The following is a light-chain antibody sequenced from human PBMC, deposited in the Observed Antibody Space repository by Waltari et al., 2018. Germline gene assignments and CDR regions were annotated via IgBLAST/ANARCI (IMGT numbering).Light chain of an antibody. CDR3: QTGGHGTWV. V-gene: IGLV4-69*01. Sequence: QLVLTQSPSASASLGASVKLTCTLSSGHSTNVIAWLQKRPEKGPRFVMKVNSDGSHSKGDGIPARFSGSSSGAERYLTISSLQSEDEADYYCQTGGHGTWVFGGGTKLTVL. J-gene: IGLJ3*02. CDR2: VNSDGSH. CDR1: SGHSTNV.